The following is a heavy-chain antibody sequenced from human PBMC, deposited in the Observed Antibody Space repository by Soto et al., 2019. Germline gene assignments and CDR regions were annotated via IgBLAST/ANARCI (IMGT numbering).Heavy chain of an antibody. CDR3: ARPKDYDDCLDS. V-gene: IGHV1-3*01. Sequence: QVQLVQSGAEVKKPGASVKVSCKASGYTFTRFNMHWVRQAPGQRLEWMGWINAGNGNTRYSQKFQGRVTFTRDTSANTAYMEVSSLISEDTAVYYCARPKDYDDCLDSWGPGTLVTVSS. CDR2: INAGNGNT. D-gene: IGHD3-22*01. CDR1: GYTFTRFN. J-gene: IGHJ4*02.